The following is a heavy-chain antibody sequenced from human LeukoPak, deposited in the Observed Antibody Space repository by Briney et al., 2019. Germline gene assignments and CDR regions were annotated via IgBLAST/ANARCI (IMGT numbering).Heavy chain of an antibody. V-gene: IGHV3-21*01. J-gene: IGHJ6*04. CDR2: ISSRSTYI. Sequence: GSLRLSCAASGFTFSSYSMNWVRQAPGKGLEWVSSISSRSTYIYHADSVKGRFTISRDNAKNSLFLQMNSLRAEDTAMYFCAKSTRAVMAMMDVWGKGTTVIVSS. CDR3: AKSTRAVMAMMDV. D-gene: IGHD3-16*01. CDR1: GFTFSSYS.